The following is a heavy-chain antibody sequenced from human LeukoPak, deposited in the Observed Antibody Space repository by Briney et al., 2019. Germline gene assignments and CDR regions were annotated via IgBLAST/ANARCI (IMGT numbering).Heavy chain of an antibody. Sequence: GGSLRHSCAGSGFTFSSYAMNGVRQAPGKGLEWVSYISSSGSTIYYADSVKGRFTISRDNAKNSLYLQMNSLRAEDTAVYYCAELGITMIGGVWGKGTTVTISS. V-gene: IGHV3-48*03. CDR3: AELGITMIGGV. D-gene: IGHD3-10*02. J-gene: IGHJ6*04. CDR2: ISSSGSTI. CDR1: GFTFSSYA.